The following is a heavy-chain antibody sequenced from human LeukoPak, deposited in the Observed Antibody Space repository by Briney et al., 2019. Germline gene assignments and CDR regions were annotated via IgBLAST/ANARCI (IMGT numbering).Heavy chain of an antibody. CDR2: VNTASSNI. CDR1: GFTFSDYS. J-gene: IGHJ4*02. CDR3: ARLRRNSDRSDFFYYYDH. V-gene: IGHV3-21*01. Sequence: GGSLRLSCAASGFTFSDYSMNWVRQAPGKGLEWVASVNTASSNIYYADSMRGRFTISRDNAKNSVFLQMNSLRAEDTAVYYCARLRRNSDRSDFFYYYDHWGQGTLVTVSS. D-gene: IGHD3-22*01.